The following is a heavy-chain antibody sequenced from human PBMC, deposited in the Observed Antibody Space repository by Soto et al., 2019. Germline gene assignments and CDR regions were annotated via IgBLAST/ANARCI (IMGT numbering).Heavy chain of an antibody. Sequence: PSETLSLTCTVSGDSISSYYWNWIRQPPGKGPEWTGYISYSGSTNYNPSLKSRVTISVDTSKNQFSLNLSSVTAADTAVYYCARDKITGLFDYWGQGTLVTVSS. V-gene: IGHV4-59*01. CDR3: ARDKITGLFDY. CDR1: GDSISSYY. CDR2: ISYSGST. J-gene: IGHJ4*02. D-gene: IGHD2-8*02.